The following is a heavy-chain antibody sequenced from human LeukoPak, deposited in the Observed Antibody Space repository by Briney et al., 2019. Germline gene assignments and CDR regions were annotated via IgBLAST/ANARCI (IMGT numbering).Heavy chain of an antibody. J-gene: IGHJ4*02. CDR2: ISSSGSTI. V-gene: IGHV3-11*01. CDR3: ARRRYNWNAIDY. CDR1: GFTFSNYA. D-gene: IGHD1-20*01. Sequence: GGSLRLSCAGSGFTFSNYAMTWVRQAPGKGLEWVSYISSSGSTIYYADSVKGRFTISRDNAKNSLYLQMNSLRAEDTAVYFCARRRYNWNAIDYWGQGTLVTVSS.